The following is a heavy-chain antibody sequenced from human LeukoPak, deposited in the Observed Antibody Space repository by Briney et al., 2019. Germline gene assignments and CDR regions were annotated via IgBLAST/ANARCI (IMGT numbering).Heavy chain of an antibody. J-gene: IGHJ4*02. Sequence: GRSLRLSCAASGFTFSSYAMHWVRQAPGKGLVWVSRINSDGSSTSYADSVKGRFTISRDNAKNTLYLQMNSLRAEDTAVYYCARVAYYYDQGYFDYWGQGTLVTVSS. CDR2: INSDGSST. D-gene: IGHD3-22*01. CDR1: GFTFSSYA. V-gene: IGHV3-74*01. CDR3: ARVAYYYDQGYFDY.